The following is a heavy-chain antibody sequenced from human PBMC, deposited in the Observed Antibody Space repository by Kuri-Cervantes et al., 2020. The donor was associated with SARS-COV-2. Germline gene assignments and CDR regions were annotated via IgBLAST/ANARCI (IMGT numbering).Heavy chain of an antibody. Sequence: SVNVSCKASGATFTSYAISWVRQAPGQGLEWMGRIIPIFGTANYAQKFQGRVTITADKSTSTAYMELSSLRSEDTAVYYCASTMMTFGGVFSNFDYWGQGTLVTVSS. CDR3: ASTMMTFGGVFSNFDY. J-gene: IGHJ4*02. D-gene: IGHD3-16*01. V-gene: IGHV1-69*06. CDR2: IIPIFGTA. CDR1: GATFTSYA.